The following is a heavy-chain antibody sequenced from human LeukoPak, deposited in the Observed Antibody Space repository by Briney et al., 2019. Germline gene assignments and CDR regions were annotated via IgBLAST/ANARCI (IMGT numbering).Heavy chain of an antibody. CDR1: GGSNNSYY. CDR3: ARKGAKKGWFDA. Sequence: PSETLSLTCTVSGGSNNSYYWSWIRQPPGKGLEWIGYTHPSGNTNYSPSLKSRVTISIDMSGNQFSVRLSSVTAAVTEVYYCARKGAKKGWFDAWGQGTLVSVSS. CDR2: THPSGNT. V-gene: IGHV4-4*09. J-gene: IGHJ5*02.